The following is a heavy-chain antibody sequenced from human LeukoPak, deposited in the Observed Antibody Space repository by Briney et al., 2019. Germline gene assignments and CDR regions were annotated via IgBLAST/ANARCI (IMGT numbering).Heavy chain of an antibody. CDR2: VKPNSGDT. Sequence: ASVTVSCTASGFTLTDYIHWVRQDPSQGLEWMGWVKPNSGDTDYSQKVQGRVTMPSPTSISTVYMELSLLRSYDPAVYHCARADSVPAGDYHYWYMDVWGTGTTVTVSS. J-gene: IGHJ6*03. D-gene: IGHD2-2*01. V-gene: IGHV1-2*02. CDR1: GFTLTDY. CDR3: ARADSVPAGDYHYWYMDV.